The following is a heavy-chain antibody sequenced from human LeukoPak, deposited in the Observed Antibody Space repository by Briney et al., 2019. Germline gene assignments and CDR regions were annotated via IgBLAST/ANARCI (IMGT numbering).Heavy chain of an antibody. CDR2: IGISGNT. Sequence: GGSLRLSCAASGFTFSSHSLSWVRQAPGKGLDWVSSIGISGNTYYADSVKGRFTISRDNSKDTLFLQLNSLRVEDTAVYYCASEIRPNDYWGQGTLVTVSS. CDR1: GFTFSSHS. V-gene: IGHV3-23*01. CDR3: ASEIRPNDY. J-gene: IGHJ4*02. D-gene: IGHD5-24*01.